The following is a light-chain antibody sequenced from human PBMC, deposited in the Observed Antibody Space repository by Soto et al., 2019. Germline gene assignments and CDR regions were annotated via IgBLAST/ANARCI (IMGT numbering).Light chain of an antibody. CDR2: DAS. Sequence: DIQMTQSPSTLSASVGDRVTITCRASQSISSWLAWYQQKPGKAPKLLIYDASSLKSGVPSRFSGSGSGTEFTLTISSLQPDDSATYYCQQYNSYPWTFGQGTKVDIK. CDR3: QQYNSYPWT. CDR1: QSISSW. J-gene: IGKJ1*01. V-gene: IGKV1-5*01.